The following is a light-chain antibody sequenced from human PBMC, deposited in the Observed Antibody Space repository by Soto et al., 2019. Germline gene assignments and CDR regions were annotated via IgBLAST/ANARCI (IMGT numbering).Light chain of an antibody. Sequence: SSELTQPPSVSVSPGQTASITCSGDRLGDKYACCYQQKPGQSPVLVIYQDSKRPSGIPERFAGSNSDNTATLTTSGTQDMDEADYYCQAWDSSTVVFGGGTKLTVL. J-gene: IGLJ2*01. CDR3: QAWDSSTVV. V-gene: IGLV3-1*01. CDR1: RLGDKY. CDR2: QDS.